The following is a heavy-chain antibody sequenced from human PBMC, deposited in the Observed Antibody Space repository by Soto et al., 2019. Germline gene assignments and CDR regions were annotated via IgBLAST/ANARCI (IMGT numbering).Heavy chain of an antibody. CDR3: ARCAVLSTTSGGWCNWFDP. CDR1: EFTFSNYA. D-gene: IGHD2-21*01. J-gene: IGHJ5*02. Sequence: EVQLLESGGGLVQPGGSLRLSCTASEFTFSNYAMSWVRQAPGKGLEWVSAISASGAATYYVDSVKGRFTISRDNSKNTLYVQMKSLGAEDTGVYYCARCAVLSTTSGGWCNWFDPWGQGTLVTVSS. V-gene: IGHV3-23*01. CDR2: ISASGAAT.